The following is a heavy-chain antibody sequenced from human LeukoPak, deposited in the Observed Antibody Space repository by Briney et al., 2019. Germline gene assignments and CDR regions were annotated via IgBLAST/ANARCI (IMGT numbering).Heavy chain of an antibody. CDR1: GGSFSGYY. V-gene: IGHV4-34*01. J-gene: IGHJ4*02. CDR3: ARTQDYGDYIDY. D-gene: IGHD4-17*01. CDR2: INHSGST. Sequence: PSETLSLTCAVSGGSFSGYYWSWLRQPPGKGLEWIGEINHSGSTNYNPSLTSRVTISVDTSKNQFSLKLSSVTAADTAVYYCARTQDYGDYIDYWGQGTLVTVSS.